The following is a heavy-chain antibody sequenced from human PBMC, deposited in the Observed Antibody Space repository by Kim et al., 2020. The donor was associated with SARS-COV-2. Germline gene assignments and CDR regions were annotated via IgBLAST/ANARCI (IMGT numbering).Heavy chain of an antibody. CDR3: ARVTTTRGFDY. D-gene: IGHD3-22*01. J-gene: IGHJ4*02. CDR1: GFTFSSYS. CDR2: ISSSSSTI. Sequence: GGSLRLSCAASGFTFSSYSMNWVRQAPGKGLEWVSYISSSSSTIYYADSVKGRFTISRDNAKNSLYLQMNSLRAEDTAVYYCARVTTTRGFDYWGQGTLVTVSS. V-gene: IGHV3-48*04.